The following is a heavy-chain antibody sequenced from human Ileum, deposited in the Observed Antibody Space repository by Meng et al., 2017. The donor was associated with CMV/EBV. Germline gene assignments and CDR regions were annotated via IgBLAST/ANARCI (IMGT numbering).Heavy chain of an antibody. CDR3: AHGSGWLFDY. CDR2: IYWDDDK. Sequence: NPLEESGPTLVQPTPPLTLPATFSWFSLSNDSVGVGQTPQPPVKALEWLAFIYWDDDKRYNSSLRSRLTITKDTSKNQVVLTMTNMDPVDTATYYCAHGSGWLFDYWGQGTLVTVSS. J-gene: IGHJ4*02. CDR1: WFSLSNDSVG. V-gene: IGHV2-5*02. D-gene: IGHD6-19*01.